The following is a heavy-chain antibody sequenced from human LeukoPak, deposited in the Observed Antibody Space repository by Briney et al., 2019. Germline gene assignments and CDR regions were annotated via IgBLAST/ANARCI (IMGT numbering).Heavy chain of an antibody. CDR1: GYTFTGYY. CDR2: INPNSGGT. D-gene: IGHD6-13*01. J-gene: IGHJ4*02. Sequence: GASVKVSCKASGYTFTGYYMHWVRQAPGQGLEWMGWINPNSGGTNYAQKFQGWVTMTRDTSISTAYMELSRLRSDDTAVYYCARDYRRGAAAGPFDYWGQGTLVTVSS. CDR3: ARDYRRGAAAGPFDY. V-gene: IGHV1-2*04.